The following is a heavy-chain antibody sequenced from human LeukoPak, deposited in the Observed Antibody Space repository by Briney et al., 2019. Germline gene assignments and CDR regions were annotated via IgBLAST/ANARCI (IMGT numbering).Heavy chain of an antibody. V-gene: IGHV3-23*01. CDR3: AKTPYCSSTSCYIGEEYFQH. Sequence: GGSLRLSCAASGFTFSSYAMSWVRQAPGKGLEWVSAISGSGGSTYYVDPVKGRFTISRDNSKNTLYLQMNSLRAEDTAVYYCAKTPYCSSTSCYIGEEYFQHWGQGTWSPSPQ. CDR2: ISGSGGST. D-gene: IGHD2-2*02. CDR1: GFTFSSYA. J-gene: IGHJ1*01.